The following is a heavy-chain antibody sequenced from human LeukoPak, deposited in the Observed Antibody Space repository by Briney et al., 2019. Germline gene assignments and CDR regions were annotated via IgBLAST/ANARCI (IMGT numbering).Heavy chain of an antibody. J-gene: IGHJ4*02. D-gene: IGHD2-21*01. V-gene: IGHV4-39*06. CDR2: IYYSGST. CDR3: ARTVVHRGLDY. CDR1: GGSISSSSYY. Sequence: KPSETLSLTCTVSGGSISSSSYYWGWIRQPPGKGLEWIGSIYYSGSTYYNPSLKSRVTISVDTSKNQFPLKLSSVTAADTAVYYCARTVVHRGLDYWGQGTLVTVSS.